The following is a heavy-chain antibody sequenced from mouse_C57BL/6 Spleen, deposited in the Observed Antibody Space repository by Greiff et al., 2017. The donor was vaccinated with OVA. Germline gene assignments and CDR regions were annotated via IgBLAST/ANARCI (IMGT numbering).Heavy chain of an antibody. V-gene: IGHV1-81*01. J-gene: IGHJ1*03. CDR3: ARVSYDGYYEGYFDV. Sequence: VQLQQSGAELARPGASVKLSCKASGYTFTSYGISWVKQRTGQGLEWIGEIYPRSGNTYYNEKFKGKATLTADKSSSTAYMELRSLTSEDSAVYFCARVSYDGYYEGYFDVWGTGTTVTVSS. D-gene: IGHD2-3*01. CDR2: IYPRSGNT. CDR1: GYTFTSYG.